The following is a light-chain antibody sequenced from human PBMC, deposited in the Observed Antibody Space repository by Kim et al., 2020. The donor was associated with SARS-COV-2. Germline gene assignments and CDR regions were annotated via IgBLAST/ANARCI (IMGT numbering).Light chain of an antibody. V-gene: IGLV2-14*03. CDR1: SSDVGGYNY. CDR2: DVT. CDR3: ASYRSSGYV. J-gene: IGLJ1*01. Sequence: QSALTQPASVSGSPGQSITISCTGTSSDVGGYNYVSWYQHHPGKAPKLMIYDVTERPSGVSNRFSGSKSGNTASLTISGLQAEDEAEYYCASYRSSGYVFGTGTKVTVL.